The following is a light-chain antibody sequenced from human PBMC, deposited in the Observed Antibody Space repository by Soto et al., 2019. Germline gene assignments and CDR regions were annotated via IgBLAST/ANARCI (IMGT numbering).Light chain of an antibody. J-gene: IGKJ4*01. CDR1: QSISIN. V-gene: IGKV3-15*01. CDR3: QQYYDWPLT. CDR2: DAS. Sequence: ETVMTQSPATVSVSPGERATLSCRASQSISINLAWYQQKPGQAPRLLIYDASTRATGVAARFSGSGSGTEFTLTISSLQSEDFAVYYCQQYYDWPLTFGGGTEVENK.